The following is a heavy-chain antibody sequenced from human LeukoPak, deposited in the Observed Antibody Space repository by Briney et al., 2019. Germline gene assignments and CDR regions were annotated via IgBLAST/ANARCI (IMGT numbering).Heavy chain of an antibody. CDR2: INQDGGEK. J-gene: IGHJ4*02. D-gene: IGHD2-21*02. CDR3: ARAKTCGGDCYHFDY. V-gene: IGHV3-7*03. Sequence: GSLRLSCAASGFTFSSYAMHWVRQAPRKGLEWVAKINQDGGEKVYVDSVKGRFTISRDNAEYSLYLQMSSLRAEDTAVYYCARAKTCGGDCYHFDYWGQGTLVTVSS. CDR1: GFTFSSYA.